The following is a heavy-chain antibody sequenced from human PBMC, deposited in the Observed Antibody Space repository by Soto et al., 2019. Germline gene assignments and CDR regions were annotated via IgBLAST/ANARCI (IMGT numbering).Heavy chain of an antibody. J-gene: IGHJ5*02. D-gene: IGHD3-22*01. CDR1: GGSISSGGYY. CDR2: IYYSGST. Sequence: SETLSLTCTVSGGSISSGGYYWSWIRQHPGKGLEWIGYIYYSGSTYYNPSLKSRVTISVDTSKNQFSLKLSSVTAADTAVYYCARDRHTHYYDSSGYYSAYNWFDPWGQGTLVTVSS. V-gene: IGHV4-31*03. CDR3: ARDRHTHYYDSSGYYSAYNWFDP.